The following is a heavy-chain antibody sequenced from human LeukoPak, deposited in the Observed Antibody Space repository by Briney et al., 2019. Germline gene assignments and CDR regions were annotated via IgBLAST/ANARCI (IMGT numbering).Heavy chain of an antibody. J-gene: IGHJ4*02. CDR2: ISYDGSNK. D-gene: IGHD3-22*01. Sequence: PGRSLRLSCAASGFTFSSYGMHWVRQAPGKGLEWVAVISYDGSNKYYADSVKGRFTNSRDNSKNTLYLQMNSLRAEDTAVYYCARVSNYYESSGYYYYFDYWGQGTLVTVSS. CDR1: GFTFSSYG. V-gene: IGHV3-30*03. CDR3: ARVSNYYESSGYYYYFDY.